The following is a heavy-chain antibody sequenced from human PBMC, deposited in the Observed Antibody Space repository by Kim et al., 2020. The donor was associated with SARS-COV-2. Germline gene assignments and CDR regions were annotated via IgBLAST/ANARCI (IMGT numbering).Heavy chain of an antibody. D-gene: IGHD1-1*01. V-gene: IGHV3-30*18. CDR1: GFTFSSYG. CDR3: AKEWGHNWNENYYYYYGMDV. Sequence: GGSLRLSCAASGFTFSSYGMHWVRQAPGKGLEWVAVISYDGSNKYYVDSVKGRFTISRDNSKNTLYLQMNSLRAEDTAVYYCAKEWGHNWNENYYYYYGMDVGGQGTTVTVSS. J-gene: IGHJ6*02. CDR2: ISYDGSNK.